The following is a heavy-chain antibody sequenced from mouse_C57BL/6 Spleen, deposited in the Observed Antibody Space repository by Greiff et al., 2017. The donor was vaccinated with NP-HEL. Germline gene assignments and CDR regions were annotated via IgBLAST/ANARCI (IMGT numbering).Heavy chain of an antibody. Sequence: QVQLKQPGAELVMPGASVKLSCKASGYTFTSYWMHWVKQRPGQGLEWIGEIDPSDSYTNYNQKFKGKSTLTVDKSSSTAYMQLSSLTSEDSAVYYCAGAYGSSYWYFDVWGTGTTVTVSS. CDR2: IDPSDSYT. CDR1: GYTFTSYW. D-gene: IGHD1-1*01. J-gene: IGHJ1*03. CDR3: AGAYGSSYWYFDV. V-gene: IGHV1-69*01.